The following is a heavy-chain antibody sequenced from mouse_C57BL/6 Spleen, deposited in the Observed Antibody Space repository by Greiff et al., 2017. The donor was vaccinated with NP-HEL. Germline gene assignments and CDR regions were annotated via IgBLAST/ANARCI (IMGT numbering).Heavy chain of an antibody. CDR1: GYTFTDYY. J-gene: IGHJ4*01. D-gene: IGHD1-1*01. CDR3: ARSEYGRGYAMDY. Sequence: VQLQQSGAELVRPGASVKLSCKASGYTFTDYYINWVKQRPGQGLEWIARIYPGSGNTYYNEKFKGKATLTAEKSSSTAYMQLSSLTSEDSAVYFCARSEYGRGYAMDYWGQGTSVTVSS. V-gene: IGHV1-76*01. CDR2: IYPGSGNT.